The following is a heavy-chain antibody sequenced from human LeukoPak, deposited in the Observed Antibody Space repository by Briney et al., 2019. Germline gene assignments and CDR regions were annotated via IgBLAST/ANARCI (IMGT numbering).Heavy chain of an antibody. D-gene: IGHD3-3*01. J-gene: IGHJ4*02. CDR3: ARVQSGYYASYLDF. V-gene: IGHV4-30-4*08. Sequence: PSETLSLTCTVSGGSISSGDYYWTWMRQAPGKGLEWIGYIYYSGSTYYNPSLKSRASILRDNSKNQFSLKLNSVTAADTAVYYCARVQSGYYASYLDFWGQGTLVTVSS. CDR2: IYYSGST. CDR1: GGSISSGDYY.